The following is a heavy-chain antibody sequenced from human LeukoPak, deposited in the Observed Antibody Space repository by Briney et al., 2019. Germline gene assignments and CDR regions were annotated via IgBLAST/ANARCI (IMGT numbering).Heavy chain of an antibody. J-gene: IGHJ3*02. CDR1: GYTFTGYY. D-gene: IGHD5-24*01. Sequence: GASVKVSCKASGYTFTGYYMNWVRQAPGQGLEWMGWINPNNGGTNYAQKFQGRVTMTRDTSITTAYMELSRLRSDDTAVYYCARVGDGLNDAFDIWGQGTMVTVSS. V-gene: IGHV1-2*02. CDR2: INPNNGGT. CDR3: ARVGDGLNDAFDI.